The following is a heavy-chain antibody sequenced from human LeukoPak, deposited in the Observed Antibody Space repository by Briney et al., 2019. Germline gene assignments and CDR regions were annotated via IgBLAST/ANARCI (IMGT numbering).Heavy chain of an antibody. Sequence: GGSLRLSCAASGFAFSKYAMSWVRQAPGKGLEWVSAISGSGGSKYYADSVKGRFTISRDNSKNTLYVQMNSLRAEDTATYYCAKRTTYYDILTGYGYPYYFDYWGQGTLVTVSS. CDR3: AKRTTYYDILTGYGYPYYFDY. J-gene: IGHJ4*02. CDR1: GFAFSKYA. V-gene: IGHV3-23*01. CDR2: ISGSGGSK. D-gene: IGHD3-9*01.